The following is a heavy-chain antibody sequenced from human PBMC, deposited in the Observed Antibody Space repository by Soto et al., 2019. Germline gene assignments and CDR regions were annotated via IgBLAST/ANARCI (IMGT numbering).Heavy chain of an antibody. CDR1: GFTVSRYD. Sequence: EVQLVESGGGLVQPGGSLRLSCAASGFTVSRYDMHWVRQATGKGLEWVSVIGSAGDTYYPGSVKGRFNISRENAQNSLYLQMTSLRAEDTAVYYCAKADDGVTHFENWGQGTLVTVSS. J-gene: IGHJ4*02. D-gene: IGHD4-17*01. CDR2: IGSAGDT. V-gene: IGHV3-13*01. CDR3: AKADDGVTHFEN.